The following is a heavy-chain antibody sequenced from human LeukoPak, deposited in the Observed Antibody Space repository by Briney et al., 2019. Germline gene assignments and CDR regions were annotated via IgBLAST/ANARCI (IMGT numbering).Heavy chain of an antibody. CDR3: AKPQEYYYDSSGYFFDY. J-gene: IGHJ4*02. D-gene: IGHD3-22*01. V-gene: IGHV3-23*01. CDR1: GFTFSSYA. Sequence: GSLRLSCAASGFTFSSYAMSWVRQAPGKGLEWVSAISGSGGSTYYADSVKGRFTISRDNSKNTLYLQMNSLRAEDTAVYYCAKPQEYYYDSSGYFFDYWGQGTLVTVSS. CDR2: ISGSGGST.